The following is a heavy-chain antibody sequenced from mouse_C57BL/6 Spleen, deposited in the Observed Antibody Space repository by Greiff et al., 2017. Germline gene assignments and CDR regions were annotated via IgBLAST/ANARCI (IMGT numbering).Heavy chain of an antibody. J-gene: IGHJ4*01. Sequence: QVQLKQPGAELVKPGASVKLSCKASGYTFTSYWMQWVKQRPGQGLEWIGKIDPSDSYTNYNQKFKGKATLTVDTSSSTAYMQLSSLTSEDSAVYYCARAYYEDPMDYWGQGTSVTVSS. V-gene: IGHV1-50*01. D-gene: IGHD2-10*01. CDR1: GYTFTSYW. CDR3: ARAYYEDPMDY. CDR2: IDPSDSYT.